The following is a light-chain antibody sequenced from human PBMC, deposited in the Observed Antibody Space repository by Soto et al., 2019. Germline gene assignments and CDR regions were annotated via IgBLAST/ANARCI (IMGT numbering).Light chain of an antibody. V-gene: IGKV1-39*01. J-gene: IGKJ5*01. CDR2: ATS. CDR3: QQYSNWPPIT. CDR1: QTIDNY. Sequence: DIHITHSPSPLTASVWDRVTIPCPASQTIDNYLNWYQQKPGEAPRLLIYATSSLQSGVPSRFSGSKSGTDFTLTISSLQSEDFAVYYCQQYSNWPPITFGQGTRLEIK.